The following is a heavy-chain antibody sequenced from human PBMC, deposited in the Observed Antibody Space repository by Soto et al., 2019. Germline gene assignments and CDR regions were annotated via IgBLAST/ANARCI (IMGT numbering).Heavy chain of an antibody. Sequence: SETLSLTCAVYGGSFSGYYWSWIRQPPGKGLEWIGEINHSGSTNYNPSLKSRVTTSVDTSKNQFSLKLSSVTAADTAVYYCARHDSSGYYYVGYYFDYWGQGTLVTVSS. CDR1: GGSFSGYY. CDR2: INHSGST. CDR3: ARHDSSGYYYVGYYFDY. V-gene: IGHV4-34*01. J-gene: IGHJ4*02. D-gene: IGHD3-22*01.